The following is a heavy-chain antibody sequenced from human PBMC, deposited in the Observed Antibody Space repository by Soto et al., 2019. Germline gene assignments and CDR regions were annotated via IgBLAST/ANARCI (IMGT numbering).Heavy chain of an antibody. J-gene: IGHJ4*02. D-gene: IGHD6-13*01. CDR2: IYYSGST. CDR3: ARAPYSSSWYY. V-gene: IGHV4-61*01. Sequence: SETLSLTCTVSGGSVSSGSYYWSWIRQPPGEGLEWIGYIYYSGSTSYNPSLKSRVTMSVDTSKNQFSLKLNSVTAADTAVYYCARAPYSSSWYYWGQETLVTVSS. CDR1: GGSVSSGSYY.